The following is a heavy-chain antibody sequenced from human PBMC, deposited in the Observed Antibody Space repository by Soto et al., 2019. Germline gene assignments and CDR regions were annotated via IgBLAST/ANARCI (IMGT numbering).Heavy chain of an antibody. CDR2: VKSKVNGETI. Sequence: EVQLVESGGGLVESGGSLRLSCAASGFTFKGAWMNWVRQGPGKGLEWVGRVKSKVNGETIHYAAPVQGRFTISRDDSRNTVYLQMNRLGTEGTAMYYCSADLPDWGAYAFDYWGQGALVTVSS. J-gene: IGHJ4*02. V-gene: IGHV3-15*07. D-gene: IGHD3-16*01. CDR3: SADLPDWGAYAFDY. CDR1: GFTFKGAW.